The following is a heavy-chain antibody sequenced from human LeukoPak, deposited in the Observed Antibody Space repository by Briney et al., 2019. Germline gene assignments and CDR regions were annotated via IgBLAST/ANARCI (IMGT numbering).Heavy chain of an antibody. CDR3: ARHVSAAAAAGT. Sequence: SETLSLTCTVPGGSISSYYWSWIRQPPGKGLEWIGYIYYSGSTNYNPSLKSRVTTSVDTSKNQFSLKLSSVTAADTAVYYCARHVSAAAAAGTWGQGTLVTVSS. CDR2: IYYSGST. V-gene: IGHV4-59*08. D-gene: IGHD6-13*01. CDR1: GGSISSYY. J-gene: IGHJ4*02.